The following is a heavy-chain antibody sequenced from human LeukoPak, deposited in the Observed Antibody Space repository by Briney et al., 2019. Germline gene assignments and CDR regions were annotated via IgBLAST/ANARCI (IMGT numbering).Heavy chain of an antibody. CDR2: IYSGGST. D-gene: IGHD3-10*01. CDR1: EFSVGSNY. Sequence: GGSLRLSCAASEFSVGSNYMTWVRQAPGKGLEWVSLIYSGGSTYYADSVKGRFTISRDNAKNSLYLQMNSLRAEDTAVYYCARDYPATMVDYYYYMDVWGKGTTVTVSS. CDR3: ARDYPATMVDYYYYMDV. V-gene: IGHV3-66*01. J-gene: IGHJ6*03.